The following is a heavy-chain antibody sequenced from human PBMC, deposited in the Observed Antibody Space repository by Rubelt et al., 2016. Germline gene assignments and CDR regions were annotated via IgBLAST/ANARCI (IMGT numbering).Heavy chain of an antibody. CDR3: ARDEPYSSSWYDY. D-gene: IGHD6-13*01. V-gene: IGHV1-18*01. J-gene: IGHJ4*03. Sequence: QVQLVQSGAEVKKPGASVKVSCKASGYTFTSYGISWVRQAPGQGTEWMGWISASHGNTTYAQKLTCRVTMTTDTSTGTAYMELRSLRSDDTAVYYCARDEPYSSSWYDYWGQGTTVTVSS. CDR1: GYTFTSYG. CDR2: ISASHGNT.